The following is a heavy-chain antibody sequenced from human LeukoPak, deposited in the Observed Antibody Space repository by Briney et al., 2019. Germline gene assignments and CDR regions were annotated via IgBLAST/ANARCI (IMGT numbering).Heavy chain of an antibody. Sequence: ASVKVSCKASGGTFSSYAISWVRQAPGQGLEWMGGIIPIFGTSNYAQKFQGRVTITADESTSTAYMELSSLKHEHTAVYYCARLLWYSSSSPHDDAFDVWGQGTMVTVSS. V-gene: IGHV1-69*13. CDR3: ARLLWYSSSSPHDDAFDV. J-gene: IGHJ3*01. CDR1: GGTFSSYA. D-gene: IGHD6-6*01. CDR2: IIPIFGTS.